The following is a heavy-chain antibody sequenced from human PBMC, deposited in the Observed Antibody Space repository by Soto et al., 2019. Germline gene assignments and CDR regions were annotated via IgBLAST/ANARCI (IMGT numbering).Heavy chain of an antibody. V-gene: IGHV4-4*07. CDR2: IHASGNT. D-gene: IGHD6-19*01. J-gene: IGHJ5*02. CDR1: GGSLNNFY. Sequence: SETLSLTCSVSGGSLNNFYWNWIRQTAGKGLEWIGRIHASGNTNYNPSLKSRATLSVDTSKNQFSLKVRSVTAADTAVYYCARSSHKESRFDPWGQGTLVTVSS. CDR3: ARSSHKESRFDP.